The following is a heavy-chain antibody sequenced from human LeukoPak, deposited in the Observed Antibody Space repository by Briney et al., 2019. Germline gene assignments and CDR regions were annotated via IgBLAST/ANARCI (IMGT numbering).Heavy chain of an antibody. CDR2: ISGIGIST. CDR3: AKDHMGGVYYDSSTYYSDS. V-gene: IGHV3-23*01. J-gene: IGHJ4*02. D-gene: IGHD3-22*01. CDR1: GFTFSNHA. Sequence: PGGSLRLSCAASGFTFSNHAMSWVRQAPGKGLEWVSAISGIGISTYYADSVKGRFTISRDNSKNTVYLQMSSLRAGDTAVYSCAKDHMGGVYYDSSTYYSDSWGPGTLVTVSS.